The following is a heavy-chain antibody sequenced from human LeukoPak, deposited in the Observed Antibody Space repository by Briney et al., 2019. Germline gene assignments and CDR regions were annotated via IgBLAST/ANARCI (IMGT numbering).Heavy chain of an antibody. Sequence: GGSLRLSCAASGFTFSSYNMNWVRQAPGKGLEWGSYISTSSSTTYYADSVKGRFTLSRDNAKNSLYLQMNSLRDEDTAVYYCARGSGSYYDYWGQGTLVTVSS. CDR3: ARGSGSYYDY. CDR1: GFTFSSYN. J-gene: IGHJ4*02. V-gene: IGHV3-48*02. CDR2: ISTSSSTT. D-gene: IGHD3-10*01.